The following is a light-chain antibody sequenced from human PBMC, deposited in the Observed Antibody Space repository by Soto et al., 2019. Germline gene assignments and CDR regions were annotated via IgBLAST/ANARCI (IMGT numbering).Light chain of an antibody. CDR1: QSVSVNS. CDR2: AAS. Sequence: EIVLTQSPGTLSLSPGERATLSCRASQSVSVNSLAWYQQKGGQAPRLLIYAASTRATGVSDRLSGTGSGTDFALTISRLETDDSAVYYCQQYGGSPFTFGPGTKVDIK. V-gene: IGKV3-20*01. J-gene: IGKJ3*01. CDR3: QQYGGSPFT.